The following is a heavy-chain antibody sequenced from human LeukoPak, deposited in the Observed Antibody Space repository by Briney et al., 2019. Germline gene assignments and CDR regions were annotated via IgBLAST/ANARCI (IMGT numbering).Heavy chain of an antibody. CDR3: ARESHVTREDY. J-gene: IGHJ4*02. D-gene: IGHD3-10*01. CDR1: GYTFTSYG. Sequence: ASLKVSCKASGYTFTSYGISWVRQAPGQGLEWMGWISANDGNTDYPQKLQGRVTMTTDTSTSTAYMELRSLRSDDTAVYYCARESHVTREDYWGQGTLVTVPS. CDR2: ISANDGNT. V-gene: IGHV1-18*01.